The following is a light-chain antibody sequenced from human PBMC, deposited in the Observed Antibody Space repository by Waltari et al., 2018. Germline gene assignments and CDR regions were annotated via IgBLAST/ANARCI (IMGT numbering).Light chain of an antibody. CDR2: YTY. J-gene: IGKJ5*01. V-gene: IGKV3-20*01. CDR1: QTVNNSY. CDR3: HQYASLPIT. Sequence: IVLTQSPGTLSLSPVQRATLSCRASQTVNNSYLAWYQQKPGQAPRLLIYYTYNRAAGIPDRFSGSGSGTDFILTIRRLEPEDSAVFYCHQYASLPITFGQGTRLEIK.